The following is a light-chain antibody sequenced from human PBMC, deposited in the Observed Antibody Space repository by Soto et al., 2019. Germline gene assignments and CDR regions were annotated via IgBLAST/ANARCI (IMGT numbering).Light chain of an antibody. CDR1: QGISSS. V-gene: IGKV1-9*01. CDR2: GAS. Sequence: IQLTQSPSSLSASVGDRVTIACRASQGISSSLAWYQQKPGKAPKLLIYGASTLQRGGPLRFSVSGSGTDFTLAISNLQPEDFATYYCQQLNSYRPITFGQGTRLEIK. J-gene: IGKJ5*01. CDR3: QQLNSYRPIT.